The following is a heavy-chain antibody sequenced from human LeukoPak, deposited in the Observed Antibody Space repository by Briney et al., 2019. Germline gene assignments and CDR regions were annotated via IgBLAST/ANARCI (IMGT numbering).Heavy chain of an antibody. CDR3: ARDHRYAFDN. J-gene: IGHJ4*01. V-gene: IGHV3-48*01. CDR1: GFTFIDYS. Sequence: GGSLRLSCAASGFTFIDYSMNWVRQARGKGLEWISYIGISSGNTKYADSVKGRFTISRDKARNSLYLQMNSLRVEDTAVYYCARDHRYAFDNWGHGTLVTVSS. D-gene: IGHD5-12*01. CDR2: IGISSGNT.